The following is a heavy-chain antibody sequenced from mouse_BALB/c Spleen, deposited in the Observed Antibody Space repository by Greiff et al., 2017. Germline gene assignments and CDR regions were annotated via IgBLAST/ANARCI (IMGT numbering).Heavy chain of an antibody. V-gene: IGHV5-12-2*01. J-gene: IGHJ3*01. Sequence: DVKLVESGGGLVQPGGSLKLSCAASGFTFSSYTMSWVRQTPEKRLEWVAYISNGGGSTYYPDTVKGRFTISRDNAKNTLYLQMSSLKSEDTAMYYCARPRGYGSSSWFAYWGQGTLVTVSA. D-gene: IGHD1-1*01. CDR2: ISNGGGST. CDR3: ARPRGYGSSSWFAY. CDR1: GFTFSSYT.